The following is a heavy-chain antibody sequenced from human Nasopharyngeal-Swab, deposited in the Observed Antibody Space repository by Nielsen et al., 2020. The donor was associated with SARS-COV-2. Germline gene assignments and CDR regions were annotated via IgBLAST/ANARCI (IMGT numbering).Heavy chain of an antibody. J-gene: IGHJ6*02. D-gene: IGHD3-16*01. Sequence: VRQAPGKGLEWVSTITAGGVTTYYADSVKGRFTISRDNSKNTLYLQMNSLRAEDTAVYYCAKAGGSNNYYYYGMDVWGQGTTVTVSS. V-gene: IGHV3-23*01. CDR2: ITAGGVTT. CDR3: AKAGGSNNYYYYGMDV.